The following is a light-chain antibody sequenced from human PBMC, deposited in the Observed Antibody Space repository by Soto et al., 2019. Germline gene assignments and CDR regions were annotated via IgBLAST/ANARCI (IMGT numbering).Light chain of an antibody. CDR1: PTISSC. CDR3: QQYNSYSET. J-gene: IGKJ1*01. V-gene: IGKV1-5*03. CDR2: KAS. Sequence: DIQMTQAPATLSGSVGARVTITCRASPTISSCLAWYQQKPGKAPKLMIYKASTLKSGVPSRFSGSGSGTDFTLTISSVQPDDFATYYCQQYNSYSETFGQGTKVEIK.